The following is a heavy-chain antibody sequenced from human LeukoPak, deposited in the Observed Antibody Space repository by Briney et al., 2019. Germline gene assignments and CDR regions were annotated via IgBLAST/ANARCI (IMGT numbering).Heavy chain of an antibody. J-gene: IGHJ4*02. Sequence: GGSLRLSCEAAGFTFNTYGMPWLRQAPGKGLEWVALIWYDGSNKYYADSVKGRFTISRDNSRDTLFLQMNSLRVEDSAVYYCARDRGTNIVNAGLRPGYIDCWGQGALVTVSS. V-gene: IGHV3-33*01. D-gene: IGHD5-12*01. CDR3: ARDRGTNIVNAGLRPGYIDC. CDR2: IWYDGSNK. CDR1: GFTFNTYG.